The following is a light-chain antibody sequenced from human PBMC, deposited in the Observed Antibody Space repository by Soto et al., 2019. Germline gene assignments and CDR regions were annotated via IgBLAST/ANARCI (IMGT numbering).Light chain of an antibody. Sequence: SYELTQPSSVSVSPGQTARITCSGDVVGKRYVRWFQQKPGQAPVLLIYKDTERPSGIPVRFSGSTSGTTVTLTISGAQVEDEADYYCCSYAGSFTWVFGGGTKVTVL. CDR2: KDT. CDR3: CSYAGSFTWV. J-gene: IGLJ3*02. V-gene: IGLV3-27*01. CDR1: VVGKRY.